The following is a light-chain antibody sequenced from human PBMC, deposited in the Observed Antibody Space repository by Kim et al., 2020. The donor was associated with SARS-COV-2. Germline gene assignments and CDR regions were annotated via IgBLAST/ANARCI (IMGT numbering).Light chain of an antibody. CDR3: SSYAGSKNLV. J-gene: IGLJ3*02. V-gene: IGLV2-8*01. CDR1: SSDVGGYNY. Sequence: GQPMTISCAGTSSDVGGYNYGAWYQQHPGKAPKLMIYEVSERPSGVPDRFSGSKSGNAASLTVSGLQAEDEADYYCSSYAGSKNLVFGGGTKLTVL. CDR2: EVS.